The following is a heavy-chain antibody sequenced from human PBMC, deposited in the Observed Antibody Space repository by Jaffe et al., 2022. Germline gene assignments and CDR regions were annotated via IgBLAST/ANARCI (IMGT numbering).Heavy chain of an antibody. J-gene: IGHJ6*03. V-gene: IGHV3-74*01. CDR2: INSDGSST. CDR1: GFTFSNYW. CDR3: ARAPGWDYHYHYMDV. Sequence: EVQLVESGGGLVQPGGSLRLSCAASGFTFSNYWMHWVRQVPGKGLVWVSRINSDGSSTNYADSVKGRFTISRDNAKNTLYLQMNSLRAEDTAVYSCARAPGWDYHYHYMDVWGKGTTVTVSS. D-gene: IGHD1-26*01.